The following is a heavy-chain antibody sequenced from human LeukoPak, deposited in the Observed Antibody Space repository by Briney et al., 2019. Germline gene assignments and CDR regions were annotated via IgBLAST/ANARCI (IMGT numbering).Heavy chain of an antibody. CDR1: GFTFSSHG. CDR3: ARDHPDSIAVAGTELDY. J-gene: IGHJ4*02. CDR2: IWYDGSNK. D-gene: IGHD6-19*01. V-gene: IGHV3-33*01. Sequence: GSLRLSCAASGFTFSSHGMHWVRQAPGKGLEWVAVIWYDGSNKYYADSVKGRFTISRDNSKNTLYLQMNSLRAEDTAVYYCARDHPDSIAVAGTELDYWGQGTLVTVSS.